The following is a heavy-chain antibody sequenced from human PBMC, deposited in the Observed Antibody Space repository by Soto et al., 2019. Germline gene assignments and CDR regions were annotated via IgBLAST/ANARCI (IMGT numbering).Heavy chain of an antibody. D-gene: IGHD2-15*01. CDR1: VYLLTSSDYY. V-gene: IGHV4-39*01. CDR2: MFYSGLT. Sequence: PSETLCGTCIFPVYLLTSSDYYWAWIRQPRGKGLEWIGSMFYSGLTYYNPSLKSRVTLSVHTSKNQFSVRLNSVTAADTAVYYCAPLSVSLSGPYGIHVWGQGTTVTVSS. J-gene: IGHJ6*01. CDR3: APLSVSLSGPYGIHV.